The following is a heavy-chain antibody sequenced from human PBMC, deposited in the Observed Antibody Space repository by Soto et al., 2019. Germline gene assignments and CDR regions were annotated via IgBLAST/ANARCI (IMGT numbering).Heavy chain of an antibody. CDR2: IYYSGST. CDR3: ARVMTEFGVVIRSFDY. Sequence: QVQLQESGPGLVKPSQTLSLTCTVSGGSITSGGYSWSWIRQPPGTGMEWIGYIYYSGSTYYNPSLKSRVTISVDTSKTQFSLKLSSVTAADTAVYYRARVMTEFGVVIRSFDYWGRRTLVTVSS. D-gene: IGHD3-3*01. V-gene: IGHV4-31*03. CDR1: GGSITSGGYS. J-gene: IGHJ4*02.